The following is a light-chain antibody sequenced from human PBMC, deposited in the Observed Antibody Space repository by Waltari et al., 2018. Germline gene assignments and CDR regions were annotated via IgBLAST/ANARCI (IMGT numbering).Light chain of an antibody. V-gene: IGKV3-20*01. CDR1: QSASSSY. CDR3: QYYGSSPRT. J-gene: IGKJ2*01. Sequence: EIVLTQSPGTLSLSPGARATLSCRTSQSASSSYLAWYQQKPGQAPRLLIYGASSRATCIPDRFSGSGSGTDFTLTITRLEPEDFAVYYCQYYGSSPRTFRQGTKLEIK. CDR2: GAS.